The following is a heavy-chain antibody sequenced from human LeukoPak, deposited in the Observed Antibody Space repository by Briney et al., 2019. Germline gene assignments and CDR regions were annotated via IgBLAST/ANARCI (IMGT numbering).Heavy chain of an antibody. D-gene: IGHD3-3*01. CDR1: GGTFGSYA. J-gene: IGHJ3*02. Sequence: LVKVSCKASGGTFGSYAISWVRQAPGQGLEWMGGIIPIFGTANYAQKFQGRVTITADESTSTAYMELSSLRSEDTAVYYCARGGTYYDFWSGYYLKLDAFDIWGQGTMVTVSS. CDR2: IIPIFGTA. V-gene: IGHV1-69*13. CDR3: ARGGTYYDFWSGYYLKLDAFDI.